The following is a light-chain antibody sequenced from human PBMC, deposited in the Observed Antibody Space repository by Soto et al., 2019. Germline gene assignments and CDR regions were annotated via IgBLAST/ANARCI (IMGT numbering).Light chain of an antibody. CDR1: QSVSSSY. J-gene: IGKJ5*01. CDR3: QQRSNWPIT. CDR2: DVS. Sequence: EILLTQSPATLSLSPGESATLSCRASQSVSSSYLAWYQQKPGQAPSLLISDVSNRATGIPARFSGSGSGTDFTLTISSLEPEDFALYYCQQRSNWPITFGQGTRLEIK. V-gene: IGKV3D-20*02.